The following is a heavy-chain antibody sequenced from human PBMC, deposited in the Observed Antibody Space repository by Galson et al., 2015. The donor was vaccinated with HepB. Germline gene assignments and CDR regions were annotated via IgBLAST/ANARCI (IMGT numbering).Heavy chain of an antibody. CDR1: GLIFSNVW. CDR3: YYYYYGMDV. V-gene: IGHV3-15*01. J-gene: IGHJ6*02. Sequence: SLRLSCAASGLIFSNVWMNWVRQAPGKGLEWIGRIKSKTDGGTIDYAAPVKGRFNISRDDSKNTLYLQMNSLKSEDTADNYYYYYYYGMDVWGQGTTVTVS. CDR2: IKSKTDGGTI.